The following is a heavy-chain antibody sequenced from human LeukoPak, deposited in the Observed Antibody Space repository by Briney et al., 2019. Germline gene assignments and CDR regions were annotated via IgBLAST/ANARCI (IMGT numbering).Heavy chain of an antibody. D-gene: IGHD2-2*01. Sequence: ASVKVSCKASGYTFTDYYMHWVPHAPGQGCEWMGWINPNDGDTRYTQKLQGRVTMTRDTSISTAHMEVSRLRSDDTAVYYCARANFLYCSSSTCLFDYWGQGTLVTVSS. CDR1: GYTFTDYY. CDR3: ARANFLYCSSSTCLFDY. CDR2: INPNDGDT. J-gene: IGHJ4*02. V-gene: IGHV1-2*02.